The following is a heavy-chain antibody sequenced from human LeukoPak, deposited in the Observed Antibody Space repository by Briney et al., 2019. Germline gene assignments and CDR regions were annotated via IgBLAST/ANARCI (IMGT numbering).Heavy chain of an antibody. V-gene: IGHV4-34*01. CDR3: ARPQYSSGWPYYFDY. Sequence: KPSETLSLTCAVYGGSFSGYYWSWIRQPPGKGLEWIGEINHSGSTNYNPSLKSRVTISVDTSKNQFSLKLSSVTAADTAVYYCARPQYSSGWPYYFDYWGQGTLVTVSS. D-gene: IGHD6-19*01. CDR2: INHSGST. J-gene: IGHJ4*02. CDR1: GGSFSGYY.